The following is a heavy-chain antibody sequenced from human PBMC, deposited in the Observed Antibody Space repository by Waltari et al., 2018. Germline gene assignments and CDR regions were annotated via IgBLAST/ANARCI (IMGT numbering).Heavy chain of an antibody. CDR2: ISGSGGST. D-gene: IGHD6-19*01. J-gene: IGHJ6*02. Sequence: EVQLLESGGGLVQPGGSLRLSCAASGFTFSSYAMSWVRQAPGKGREWVSAISGSGGSTYYADSVKGRFTISRDNSKNTLYLQMNSLRAEDTAVYYCAKAYSGWWYVGMDVWGQGTTVTVSS. CDR1: GFTFSSYA. CDR3: AKAYSGWWYVGMDV. V-gene: IGHV3-23*01.